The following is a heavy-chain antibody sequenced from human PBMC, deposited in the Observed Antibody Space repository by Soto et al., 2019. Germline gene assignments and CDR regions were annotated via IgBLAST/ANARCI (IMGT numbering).Heavy chain of an antibody. CDR3: AHHGLPDYYSVDLDV. Sequence: QVQLVQSGAEVKKPGSSVKVSCKASGGTFSSYAISWVRQAPGQGLEWMGGIIPIFGTANYAQKFQGRVTTPXXXSXXTAYMKLSSPRSEEWVVYYLAHHGLPDYYSVDLDVWGQGATVTLSS. CDR1: GGTFSSYA. CDR2: IIPIFGTA. D-gene: IGHD2-2*01. V-gene: IGHV1-69*05. J-gene: IGHJ6*02.